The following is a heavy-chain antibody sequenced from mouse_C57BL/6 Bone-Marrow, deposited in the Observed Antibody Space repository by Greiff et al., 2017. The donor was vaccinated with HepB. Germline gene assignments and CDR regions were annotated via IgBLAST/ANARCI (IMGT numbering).Heavy chain of an antibody. CDR3: ARSPSYYGRSWFAY. CDR2: ISYDGSN. J-gene: IGHJ3*01. CDR1: GYSITSGYY. D-gene: IGHD1-1*01. V-gene: IGHV3-6*01. Sequence: EVQLQESGPGLVKPSQSLSLTCSVTGYSITSGYYWNWIRQFPGNNLEWMGYISYDGSNNYNPSLKNRISITRDTSKNQFFLKLNAVTTEDTATYYCARSPSYYGRSWFAYWGQGTLVTVSA.